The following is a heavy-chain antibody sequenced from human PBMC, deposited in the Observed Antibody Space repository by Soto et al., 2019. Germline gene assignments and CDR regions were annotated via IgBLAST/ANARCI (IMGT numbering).Heavy chain of an antibody. CDR1: GFAFSSYW. CDR3: ARVGYSSAWLLNY. D-gene: IGHD6-25*01. Sequence: PGGSLRLSCAASGFAFSSYWMHWVRQAPRKGLVWVSRINSDGSSTTYADSVKGRFTISRDNAKNTLYLQMNSLRAVDTAVYYCARVGYSSAWLLNYWGQGTLVTVSS. J-gene: IGHJ4*02. CDR2: INSDGSST. V-gene: IGHV3-74*01.